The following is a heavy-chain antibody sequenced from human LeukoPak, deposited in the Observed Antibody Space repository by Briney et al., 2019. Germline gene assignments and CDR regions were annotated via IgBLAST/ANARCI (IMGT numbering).Heavy chain of an antibody. Sequence: SETLSLTCTVSGGSFSTYYWSWIRQPAGKGLEWIGHIYTSGTTNYNPSLKSRVTISLDTSKTQFSLKLSSVTAADTAVYYCARSSYYYGADAFDIWGQGTVVNIFS. J-gene: IGHJ3*02. CDR3: ARSSYYYGADAFDI. CDR2: IYTSGTT. CDR1: GGSFSTYY. D-gene: IGHD3-10*01. V-gene: IGHV4-4*07.